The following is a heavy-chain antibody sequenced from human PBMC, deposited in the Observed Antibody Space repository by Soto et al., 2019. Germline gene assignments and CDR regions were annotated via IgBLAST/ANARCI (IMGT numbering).Heavy chain of an antibody. Sequence: PSGTLSLTCAISGDSVSSNSAAWNWIRQSPSRGLEWLGRTYYRSKWYNDYAVSVKSRITINPDTSKNQFSLQLNSMTPEDTAVYYCARDKNEWMLNYYHYYYGMDVWGQXPTVTVS. CDR1: GDSVSSNSAA. J-gene: IGHJ6*02. V-gene: IGHV6-1*01. CDR3: ARDKNEWMLNYYHYYYGMDV. D-gene: IGHD2-8*01. CDR2: TYYRSKWYN.